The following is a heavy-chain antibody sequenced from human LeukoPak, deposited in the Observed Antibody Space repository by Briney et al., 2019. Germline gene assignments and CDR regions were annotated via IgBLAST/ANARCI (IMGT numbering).Heavy chain of an antibody. D-gene: IGHD7-27*01. Sequence: GGSLRLSCTASGFTFSCYTMSWVRQAPGKGLKWVSTITTGGPNTYYADSVKGRFTVSRDDSKNTLYLQMNSLRAEDTAVYYCAKDGGLWVSAHWGDSWGRGTLVTVSS. CDR2: ITTGGPNT. J-gene: IGHJ4*02. CDR1: GFTFSCYT. CDR3: AKDGGLWVSAHWGDS. V-gene: IGHV3-23*01.